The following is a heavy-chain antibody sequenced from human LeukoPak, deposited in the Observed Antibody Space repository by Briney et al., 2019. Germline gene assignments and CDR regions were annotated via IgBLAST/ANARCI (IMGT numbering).Heavy chain of an antibody. D-gene: IGHD3-10*02. CDR3: ARDRYYVPDY. Sequence: PGGSLRLSCAASGFSFSSSWMHWFRQGPGKGLVWVSRITSDGRTTIYADSVKGRFSISRDNSKNTLYLQMNSLRVDDTAVYYCARDRYYVPDYWGRGTLVTVSS. J-gene: IGHJ4*02. CDR2: ITSDGRTT. CDR1: GFSFSSSW. V-gene: IGHV3-74*01.